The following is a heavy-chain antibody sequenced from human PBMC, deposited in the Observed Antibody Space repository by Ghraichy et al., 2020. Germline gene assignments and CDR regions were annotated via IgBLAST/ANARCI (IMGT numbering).Heavy chain of an antibody. CDR3: VRDAFGPRDY. D-gene: IGHD3-10*01. V-gene: IGHV3-74*01. CDR1: GFTFSGDW. Sequence: GESLTISCADSGFTFSGDWMHWFRQASGKGPVWVSRINSDGSVINYAESVRGRFTISRDNAKNTLYLQMNSLRAEDTAVYYCVRDAFGPRDYWGQGTQVTVSS. J-gene: IGHJ4*02. CDR2: INSDGSVI.